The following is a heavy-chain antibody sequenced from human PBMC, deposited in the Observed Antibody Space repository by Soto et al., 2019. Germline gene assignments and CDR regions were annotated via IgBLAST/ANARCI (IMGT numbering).Heavy chain of an antibody. J-gene: IGHJ3*02. CDR1: GYTVTSYS. D-gene: IGHD2-2*01. CDR3: ARYCSSTSCYGPDAFDI. Sequence: ASVKVSCKSSGYTVTSYSISWVRQPPGQGLEKMGWISAYNGNTNYAQKLQGRVTMTTDTSTSTAYMELRSLRSDDTAVYYCARYCSSTSCYGPDAFDIWGQGTMVTVSS. CDR2: ISAYNGNT. V-gene: IGHV1-18*01.